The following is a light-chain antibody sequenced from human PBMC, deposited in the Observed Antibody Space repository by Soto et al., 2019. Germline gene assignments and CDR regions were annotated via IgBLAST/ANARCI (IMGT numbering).Light chain of an antibody. Sequence: EIVLTQSPGTLSLSPGERATLYCRASLSVGCSHLACSQQKPRHALRLLLHGASIRATGIPDRFSGSGSGTDFSLTITGLEPEDFAVYYCQQYGSSPRAFGQAPNVDIK. J-gene: IGKJ1*01. CDR2: GAS. CDR1: LSVGCSH. CDR3: QQYGSSPRA. V-gene: IGKV3-20*01.